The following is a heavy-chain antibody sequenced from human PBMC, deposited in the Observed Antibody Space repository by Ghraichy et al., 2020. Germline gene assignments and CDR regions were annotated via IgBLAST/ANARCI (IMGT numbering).Heavy chain of an antibody. J-gene: IGHJ6*02. CDR3: ARGAAGWEQVHYYYMEA. V-gene: IGHV1-69*13. Sequence: SVKVSCKASGGYFSSFGISWVRQAPGQGLEWMGGIVPVFRRPDYAQKFRDRITLTADESANTAYIQLNSLTSADTAVYYCARGAAGWEQVHYYYMEAWGQGTRVTVSS. CDR1: GGYFSSFG. D-gene: IGHD1/OR15-1a*01. CDR2: IVPVFRRP.